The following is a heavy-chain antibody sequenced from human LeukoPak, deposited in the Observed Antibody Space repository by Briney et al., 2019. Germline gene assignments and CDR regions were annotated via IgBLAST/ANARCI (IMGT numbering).Heavy chain of an antibody. CDR2: INHSGST. D-gene: IGHD2-2*01. J-gene: IGHJ6*04. Sequence: SETLSLTCAVYGGPFSGYYWSWIRQPPGKGLEWIGEINHSGSTNYNPSLKSRVTISVDTSKNQFSLKLSSVTAADTAVYYCARGTFVVVPAHYGMDVWGKGTTVTVSS. V-gene: IGHV4-34*01. CDR3: ARGTFVVVPAHYGMDV. CDR1: GGPFSGYY.